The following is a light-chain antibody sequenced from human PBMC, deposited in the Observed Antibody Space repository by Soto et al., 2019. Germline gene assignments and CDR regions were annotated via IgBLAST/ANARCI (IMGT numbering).Light chain of an antibody. V-gene: IGLV2-14*01. Sequence: QSVLTQPASVSGSPGQSITISCTGTSSDVGGYNYVSWYQQHPGKAPKLMIYEVSHRPSGVSNRFSGSKSGNTASLTISGLQAEDEDDYYCSSYTSSTPVVFGGGTQLTVL. J-gene: IGLJ2*01. CDR1: SSDVGGYNY. CDR2: EVS. CDR3: SSYTSSTPVV.